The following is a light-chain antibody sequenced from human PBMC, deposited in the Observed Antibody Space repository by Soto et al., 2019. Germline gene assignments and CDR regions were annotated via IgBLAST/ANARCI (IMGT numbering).Light chain of an antibody. CDR2: DAS. J-gene: IGKJ1*01. CDR3: QQYRT. Sequence: DIQMTQSSSTLSASVGDRVTITCRASQSISSWLAWYQQKPGKAPKLLIYDASSLESGVPSRFSGSGSGTEFTLTISSLQPDDFATYYCQQYRTFGQGTKVEIK. CDR1: QSISSW. V-gene: IGKV1-5*01.